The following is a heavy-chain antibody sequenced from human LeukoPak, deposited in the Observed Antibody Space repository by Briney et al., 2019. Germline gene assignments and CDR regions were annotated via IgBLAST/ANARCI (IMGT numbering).Heavy chain of an antibody. CDR2: INHSGST. CDR1: GGSFSGYY. CDR3: ATRPGIAAAGTSDWFDP. J-gene: IGHJ5*02. D-gene: IGHD6-13*01. Sequence: PSETLSLTCAVYGGSFSGYYWSWIRQPPGKGLEWIGEINHSGSTNYNPSLKSRVTISVDTSKNQFSLKLSSVTAADTAVYYCATRPGIAAAGTSDWFDPWGQGTLVTVSS. V-gene: IGHV4-34*01.